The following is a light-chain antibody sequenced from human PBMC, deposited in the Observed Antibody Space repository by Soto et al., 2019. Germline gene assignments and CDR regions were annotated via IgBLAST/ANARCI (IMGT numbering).Light chain of an antibody. V-gene: IGKV3-20*01. CDR1: ERLSSVY. Sequence: IVLPQCPGTLSLSPAERATLSCTASERLSSVYLALYQQRLGQPPRPLIYGPSNRATGIAVRLRGSGSRAYFPLNLIRLEPEEVASYSCQQYCGSPRKTFGQGERLEIK. J-gene: IGKJ5*01. CDR3: QQYCGSPRKT. CDR2: GPS.